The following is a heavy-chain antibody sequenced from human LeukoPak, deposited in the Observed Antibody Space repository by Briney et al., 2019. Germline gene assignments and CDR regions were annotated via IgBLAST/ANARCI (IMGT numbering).Heavy chain of an antibody. CDR3: ATIFGVVTLYYFDY. V-gene: IGHV3-23*01. CDR2: ISGSGGST. Sequence: GGSLRLSCAASGFTFSSYTMNWVRQAPGKGLEWVSAISGSGGSTYYADSVKGRFTISRDNSKNTLYLQMNSLRAEDTAVYYCATIFGVVTLYYFDYWGQGALVTVSS. J-gene: IGHJ4*02. CDR1: GFTFSSYT. D-gene: IGHD3-3*01.